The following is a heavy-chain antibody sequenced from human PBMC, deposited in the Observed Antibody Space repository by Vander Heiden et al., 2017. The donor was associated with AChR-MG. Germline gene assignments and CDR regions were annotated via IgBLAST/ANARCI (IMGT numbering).Heavy chain of an antibody. Sequence: QVQLVESGGGVVQPGRSLRLSCAASGFTFSSYGMHWVRQAPGKGLEWVAVISYDGSNKYYADSVKGRFTISRDNSKNTLYLQMNSLRAEDTAVYYCAKGWLAYYYYYGMDVWGQGTTVTVSS. J-gene: IGHJ6*02. CDR3: AKGWLAYYYYYGMDV. CDR2: ISYDGSNK. D-gene: IGHD6-19*01. CDR1: GFTFSSYG. V-gene: IGHV3-30*18.